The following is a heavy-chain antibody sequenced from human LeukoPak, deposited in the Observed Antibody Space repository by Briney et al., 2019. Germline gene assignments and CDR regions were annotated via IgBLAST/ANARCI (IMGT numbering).Heavy chain of an antibody. J-gene: IGHJ4*02. CDR3: TRDVSSPH. Sequence: PGGSVRLSCAASGFSFSTYNMNWVRQAPGKGLEWISFINSRSTTIYYADSVKGRFTISRDNARDSLDLQMNSLRVEDTAVYYCTRDVSSPHWGQGTLVTVSS. CDR1: GFSFSTYN. V-gene: IGHV3-48*04. D-gene: IGHD6-6*01. CDR2: INSRSTTI.